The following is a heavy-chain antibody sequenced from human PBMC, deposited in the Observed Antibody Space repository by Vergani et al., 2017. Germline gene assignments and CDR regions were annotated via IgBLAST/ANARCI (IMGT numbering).Heavy chain of an antibody. CDR1: GFTFSGSA. D-gene: IGHD6-13*01. V-gene: IGHV3-73*01. Sequence: EVQLLESGGGLVQPGGSLRLSCAASGFTFSGSAMHWVRQASGKGLEWVGRIRSKANSYATAYAASVKGRFTISRDNSKNTLYLQMNSLRAEDTAVYYCARGSYSSSGGWFDPWGQGTLVTVSS. CDR3: ARGSYSSSGGWFDP. CDR2: IRSKANSYAT. J-gene: IGHJ5*02.